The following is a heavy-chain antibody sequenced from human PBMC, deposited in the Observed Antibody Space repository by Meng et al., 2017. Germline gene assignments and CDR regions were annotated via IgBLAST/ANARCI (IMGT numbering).Heavy chain of an antibody. V-gene: IGHV1-8*01. J-gene: IGHJ4*02. CDR1: GYTFTSYD. Sequence: ASVKVSCKASGYTFTSYDINWLRQATGQGLEWMGWMNPNSGNTGYAQKFQGRVTMTRITSISTAYMELSRLRSDDTAVYYCATGHPGYCTNGVCYTGYFDYWGQGTLVTVSS. CDR3: ATGHPGYCTNGVCYTGYFDY. D-gene: IGHD2-8*01. CDR2: MNPNSGNT.